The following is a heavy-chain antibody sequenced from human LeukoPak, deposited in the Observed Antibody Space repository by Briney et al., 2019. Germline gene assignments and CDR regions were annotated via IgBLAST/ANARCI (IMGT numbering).Heavy chain of an antibody. V-gene: IGHV3-21*04. D-gene: IGHD3-22*01. J-gene: IGHJ3*02. CDR3: ASEYYYDSSGYYYRGAFDI. Sequence: GGSLRLSCAASGFTFSSYSMNWVRQAPGKGLEWVSSISSSSSYIYYADSVKGRFTISRDNAKNSLYLQMNSLRAEDTAVYYSASEYYYDSSGYYYRGAFDIWGQGTMVTVSS. CDR1: GFTFSSYS. CDR2: ISSSSSYI.